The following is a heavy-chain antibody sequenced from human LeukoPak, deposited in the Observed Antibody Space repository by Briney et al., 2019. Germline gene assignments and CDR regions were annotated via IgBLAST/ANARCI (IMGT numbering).Heavy chain of an antibody. D-gene: IGHD3-22*01. Sequence: GGSLRLSCAASGFXVSSNYMSWVRQAPGEGLEWVSVIYSGGSTYYADSVRGRFTISRDNAKSSLYLQMNSLRAEDTAVYYCARDEGYYYDSSDYWGQGTLVTVSS. CDR3: ARDEGYYYDSSDY. J-gene: IGHJ4*02. CDR1: GFXVSSNY. CDR2: IYSGGST. V-gene: IGHV3-66*01.